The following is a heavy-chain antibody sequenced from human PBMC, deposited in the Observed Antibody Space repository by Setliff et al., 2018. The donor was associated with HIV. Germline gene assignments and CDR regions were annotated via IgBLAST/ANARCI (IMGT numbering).Heavy chain of an antibody. CDR2: IYYSGNT. Sequence: SETLSLTCSVSGASIRGHYWSWIRQSPGKGQEWIGNIYYSGNTNYNPSFKSRVTISVDTSKNQFSLRVNSVTAADTAVYYCARSLVPSGYYYGRHAFDIWGQGTKVTVSS. J-gene: IGHJ3*02. CDR3: ARSLVPSGYYYGRHAFDI. D-gene: IGHD3-22*01. V-gene: IGHV4-59*08. CDR1: GASIRGHY.